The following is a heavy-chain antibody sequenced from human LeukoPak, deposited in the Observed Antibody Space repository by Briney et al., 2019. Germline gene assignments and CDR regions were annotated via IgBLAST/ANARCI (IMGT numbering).Heavy chain of an antibody. J-gene: IGHJ4*02. D-gene: IGHD4-11*01. CDR3: AKGTTAGGGGSTSFDY. CDR2: IRGSGGTT. CDR1: GFTFSNYA. V-gene: IGHV3-23*01. Sequence: GGSLRLSCVASGFTFSNYAMSWVSQAPGTGPEWVSAIRGSGGTTYYADSVKGRFTISRDNSKNTLFLQMNSLRPEDSAVYYCAKGTTAGGGGSTSFDYWGQGTLVTVSS.